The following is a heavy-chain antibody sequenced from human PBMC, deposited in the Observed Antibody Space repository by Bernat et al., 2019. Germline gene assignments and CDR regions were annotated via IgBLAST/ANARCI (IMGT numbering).Heavy chain of an antibody. Sequence: EVQLLESGGGLVQPGGSLRLSCAASGFTFSSYAMSWVRQAPGKGLEWVSAISGSGGSTYYADSVKGRFTISIDNSKTTLYLQMNSLRAEDTAVYYCAKDGIAVAETNWFDPWGQGTLVTVSS. CDR3: AKDGIAVAETNWFDP. D-gene: IGHD6-19*01. J-gene: IGHJ5*02. CDR1: GFTFSSYA. CDR2: ISGSGGST. V-gene: IGHV3-23*01.